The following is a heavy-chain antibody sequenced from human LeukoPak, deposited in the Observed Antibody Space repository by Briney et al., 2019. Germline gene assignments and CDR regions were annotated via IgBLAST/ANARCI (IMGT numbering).Heavy chain of an antibody. V-gene: IGHV4-39*01. Sequence: SETLSLTCSVSGGSINSSLFYWGWIRQSPGQGLEWIGAIYYTGSTYYNPSLKSRANMSVDTSKNHFSLKLSSVSPADTAVYYCARQRWLPPGFDSWGQGTLVTVSS. D-gene: IGHD5-24*01. CDR1: GGSINSSLFY. J-gene: IGHJ4*02. CDR2: IYYTGST. CDR3: ARQRWLPPGFDS.